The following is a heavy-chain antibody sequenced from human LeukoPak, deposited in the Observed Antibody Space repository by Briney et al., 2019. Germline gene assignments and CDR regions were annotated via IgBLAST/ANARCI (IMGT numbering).Heavy chain of an antibody. CDR2: ISAHNGNT. V-gene: IGHV1-18*01. J-gene: IGHJ4*02. CDR1: GYTFTSYG. Sequence: ASVKVSCKASGYTFTSYGISWVRQAPGQGLEWMGWISAHNGNTNYAQKPQGRVTMTTDTSTSTAYMELRSLRSDDTAVYYCARAPYDFWSGYYVPLPFDYWGQGTLVTASS. CDR3: ARAPYDFWSGYYVPLPFDY. D-gene: IGHD3-3*01.